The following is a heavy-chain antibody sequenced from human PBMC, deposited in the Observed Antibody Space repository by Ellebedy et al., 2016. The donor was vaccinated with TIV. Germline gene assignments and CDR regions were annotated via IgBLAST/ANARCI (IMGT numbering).Heavy chain of an antibody. CDR1: GFTFSNAW. V-gene: IGHV3-15*01. J-gene: IGHJ4*02. CDR2: IKGKTDGGTT. Sequence: GESLKISXAASGFTFSNAWMSWVSQAPGKGLEWVGRIKGKTDGGTTDYAAPVKGRFTISRDDSRNTLYLQMNNLKTEDTAVYYCTTDPYCSGGSCSHFDYWGQGTLVTVSS. D-gene: IGHD2-15*01. CDR3: TTDPYCSGGSCSHFDY.